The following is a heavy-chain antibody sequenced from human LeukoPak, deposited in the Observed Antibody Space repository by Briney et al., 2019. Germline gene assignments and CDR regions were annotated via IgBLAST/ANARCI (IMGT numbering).Heavy chain of an antibody. CDR1: RLAFSSYA. CDR2: ITGSGGST. D-gene: IGHD6-13*01. Sequence: GGSLRLSCAASRLAFSSYAMSWVRQAPGTGLEWVSVITGSGGSTYYADSVKGRSTISRDNSKNTLYLQMSSLRAEDSAVYYCAKFSGSSSWSPYGMDVWGQGTTVTVSS. CDR3: AKFSGSSSWSPYGMDV. J-gene: IGHJ6*02. V-gene: IGHV3-23*01.